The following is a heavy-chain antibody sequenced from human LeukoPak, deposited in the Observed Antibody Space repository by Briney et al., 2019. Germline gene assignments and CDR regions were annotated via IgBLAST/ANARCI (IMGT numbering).Heavy chain of an antibody. Sequence: GGSLRLSCAASGFTVSSNHMSWVRQAPGKGLEWVSVIYSGGSTYYADSVKGRFTISRDNSKNTLYLQMNSLRAEDTAVYYCATQVEMATIAGIFGYYYGMDVWGQGTTVTVSS. J-gene: IGHJ6*02. CDR2: IYSGGST. D-gene: IGHD5-24*01. CDR1: GFTVSSNH. CDR3: ATQVEMATIAGIFGYYYGMDV. V-gene: IGHV3-53*01.